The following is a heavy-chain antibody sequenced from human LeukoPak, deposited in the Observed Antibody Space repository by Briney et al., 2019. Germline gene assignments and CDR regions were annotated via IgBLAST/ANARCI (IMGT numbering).Heavy chain of an antibody. Sequence: GESLKISCKGAGYGFTSPWIAWVRQMPGKGLEWMGRIDPSDSYTNYSPSFQGHVTISTDKSISTAYLQWSSLKASDTAMYYCARHLTYYFGPWGQGTLVTVSS. V-gene: IGHV5-10-1*01. CDR2: IDPSDSYT. CDR1: GYGFTSPW. CDR3: ARHLTYYFGP. J-gene: IGHJ5*02. D-gene: IGHD3-10*01.